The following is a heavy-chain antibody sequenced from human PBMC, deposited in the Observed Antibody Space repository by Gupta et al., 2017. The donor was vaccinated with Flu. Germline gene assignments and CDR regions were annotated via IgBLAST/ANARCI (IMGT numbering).Heavy chain of an antibody. V-gene: IGHV3-64*01. CDR1: GFTFSSSA. CDR2: ISNNGGST. J-gene: IGHJ5*02. D-gene: IGHD6-13*01. Sequence: EVQLVESGGGLVQPGGSLRLSCAASGFTFSSSAMHWVRQAPGKGLEYVSTISNNGGSTYYANSVKGRFTISRDNSKNTLYLQMGSLRAEDMAVYYCARASYSTSWWEFDPWGQGTLVTVSS. CDR3: ARASYSTSWWEFDP.